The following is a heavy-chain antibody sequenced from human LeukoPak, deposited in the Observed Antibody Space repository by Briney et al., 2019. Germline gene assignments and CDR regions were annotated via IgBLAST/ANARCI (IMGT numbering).Heavy chain of an antibody. Sequence: GGSLRLSCAASGLTVSSNYMSWVRQAPGKGLEWVSVIYSGGSTYYADSVKGRFTISRDNSKNTLYLQMNSLRAEDTAVYYCARLDISDIVVVPAAIWSWFDPWGQGTLVTVSS. J-gene: IGHJ5*02. V-gene: IGHV3-53*01. CDR1: GLTVSSNY. D-gene: IGHD2-2*01. CDR2: IYSGGST. CDR3: ARLDISDIVVVPAAIWSWFDP.